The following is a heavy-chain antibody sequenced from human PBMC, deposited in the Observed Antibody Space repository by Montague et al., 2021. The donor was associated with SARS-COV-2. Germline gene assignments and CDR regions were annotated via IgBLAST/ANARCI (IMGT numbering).Heavy chain of an antibody. V-gene: IGHV3-23*01. CDR2: IFGSAAGT. CDR1: GFAFNNFA. CDR3: AKQPGAGAVVYWYFDL. Sequence: SLRLSCAASGFAFNNFAMTWVRQAPGKGLEWVSSIFGSAAGTYYADSVKGRFTISRDNSKNTPYLQMNSLKGEDTAKYYCAKQPGAGAVVYWYFDLWGRGTVVSVSA. D-gene: IGHD6-19*01. J-gene: IGHJ2*01.